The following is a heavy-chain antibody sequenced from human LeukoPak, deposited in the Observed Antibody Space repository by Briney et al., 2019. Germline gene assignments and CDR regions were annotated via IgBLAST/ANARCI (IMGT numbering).Heavy chain of an antibody. D-gene: IGHD3-10*01. Sequence: SVKVSCKASGGTFSSYAISWVRQAPGQGLEWVGGIIPIFGTANYAQKFQGRVTITADESTSTAYRELSSLRSEDTAVYYGAGGFGPFDYWGQGTLVTVSS. CDR1: GGTFSSYA. CDR2: IIPIFGTA. J-gene: IGHJ4*02. CDR3: AGGFGPFDY. V-gene: IGHV1-69*01.